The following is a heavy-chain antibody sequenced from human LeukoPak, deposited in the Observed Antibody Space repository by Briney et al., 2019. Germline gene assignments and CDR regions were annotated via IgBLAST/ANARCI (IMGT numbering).Heavy chain of an antibody. CDR1: GGSISSYY. CDR3: ARAISSYWYFDL. V-gene: IGHV4-59*01. D-gene: IGHD6-13*01. CDR2: IYYSGST. J-gene: IGHJ2*01. Sequence: SETLSLTCTVSGGSISSYYLSWIRQPPGKGLEWIGYIYYSGSTNYNPSLKSRVTISVDTSKNQFSLKLSSVTAADTAVYYCARAISSYWYFDLWGRGTLVTVSS.